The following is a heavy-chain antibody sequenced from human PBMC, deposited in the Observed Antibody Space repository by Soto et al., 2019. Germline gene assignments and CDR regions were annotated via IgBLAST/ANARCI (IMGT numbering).Heavy chain of an antibody. D-gene: IGHD6-19*01. CDR3: ARSVAVPGAHIDY. Sequence: SETLSLTCTVSGGSISSYYWSWIRQPPGKGLEWIGYIYYSGSTNYNPSLKSRVTISVDTSKNQFSLRLSSVTAADTAVYFCARSVAVPGAHIDYWGQGTQVTVSS. V-gene: IGHV4-59*01. J-gene: IGHJ4*02. CDR2: IYYSGST. CDR1: GGSISSYY.